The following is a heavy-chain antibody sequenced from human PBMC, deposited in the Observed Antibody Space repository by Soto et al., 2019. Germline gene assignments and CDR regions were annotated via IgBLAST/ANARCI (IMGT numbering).Heavy chain of an antibody. D-gene: IGHD1-1*01. J-gene: IGHJ6*02. V-gene: IGHV1-69*01. CDR3: ARNGTLTGYSYGMDV. Sequence: QVQLVQSGAEWRKPGSSVKLSCKASGGTVSDSTINWVRQAPGQRLEWMGGIIPIFDTANYAEKFQGRVTITADESTSTSFMEVSSLRSEDTAVYYCARNGTLTGYSYGMDVWGQGTMVTVSS. CDR2: IIPIFDTA. CDR1: GGTVSDST.